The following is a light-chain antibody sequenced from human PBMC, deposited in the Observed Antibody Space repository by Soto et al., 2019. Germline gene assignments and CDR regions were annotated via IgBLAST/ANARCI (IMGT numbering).Light chain of an antibody. Sequence: DIQMTQSPSTLSASVGDRVTITCRASQSISSWLAWYQQKPGKAPKLLIYKASSLESGAPSRISGSGSGTAFTLTISSLQPDDFASYYCQQYNRYSTFGQGTNVEI. CDR1: QSISSW. CDR2: KAS. CDR3: QQYNRYST. J-gene: IGKJ1*01. V-gene: IGKV1-5*03.